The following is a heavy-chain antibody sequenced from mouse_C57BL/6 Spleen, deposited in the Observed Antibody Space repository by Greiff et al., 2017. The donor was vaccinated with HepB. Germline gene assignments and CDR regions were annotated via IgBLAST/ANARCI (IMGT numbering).Heavy chain of an antibody. CDR3: ARVVTAGYYFDY. Sequence: VQLQESGAELMKPGASVKLSCKATGYTFTGYWIEWVKQRPGHGLEWIGEILPGGGSTNYNEKFKGKATFTADTSSNTAYMQLSSLTAEDSALSSSARVVTAGYYFDYWGQGTTLTVSS. V-gene: IGHV1-9*01. CDR1: GYTFTGYW. D-gene: IGHD2-2*01. J-gene: IGHJ2*01. CDR2: ILPGGGST.